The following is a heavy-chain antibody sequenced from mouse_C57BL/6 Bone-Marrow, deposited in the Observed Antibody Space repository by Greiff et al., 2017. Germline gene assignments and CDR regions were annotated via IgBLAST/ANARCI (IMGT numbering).Heavy chain of an antibody. J-gene: IGHJ2*01. CDR3: TRRGTVVMDYFDY. D-gene: IGHD1-1*01. CDR1: GFTFTDYY. Sequence: EVQLQQSGPELVKPGASVKISCKASGFTFTDYYMTWVQQSHGTSLEWIGDINPNNGGTSYNQKFKGKATLTVDKSSSTAYMELRSLTSDDSAVYYCTRRGTVVMDYFDYWGKGTTLTVSS. V-gene: IGHV1-26*01. CDR2: INPNNGGT.